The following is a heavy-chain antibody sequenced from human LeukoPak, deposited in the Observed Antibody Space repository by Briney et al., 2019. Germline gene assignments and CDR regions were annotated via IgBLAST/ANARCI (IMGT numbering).Heavy chain of an antibody. CDR1: GGSISSYY. Sequence: SETLSLTCTVSGGSISSYYWSWIRQPPGKGLEWIGYIYYSGSTYYNPSLKSRVTISVDTSKNQFSLKLSSVTAADTAVYYCARGFPPIPFDYWGQGTLVTVSS. CDR2: IYYSGST. J-gene: IGHJ4*02. CDR3: ARGFPPIPFDY. V-gene: IGHV4-30-4*08.